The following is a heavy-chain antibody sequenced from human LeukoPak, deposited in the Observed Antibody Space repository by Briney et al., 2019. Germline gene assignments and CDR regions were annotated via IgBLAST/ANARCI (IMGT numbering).Heavy chain of an antibody. CDR2: IYYSGST. CDR1: GGSISSYH. CDR3: ARVGISYDILTGYYTRYYFDY. D-gene: IGHD3-9*01. Sequence: PSETLSLTCTVSGGSISSYHWSWIRQPPGKGLEWIGYIYYSGSTNYNPSLKSRVTISVDTSKNQFSLKLSSVTAADTAVYYCARVGISYDILTGYYTRYYFDYWGQGTLVTVSS. J-gene: IGHJ4*02. V-gene: IGHV4-59*01.